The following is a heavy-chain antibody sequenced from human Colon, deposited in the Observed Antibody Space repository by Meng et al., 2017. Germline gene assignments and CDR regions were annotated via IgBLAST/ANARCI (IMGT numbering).Heavy chain of an antibody. CDR3: AKDWGEVSKFFYYAMDV. V-gene: IGHV3-30*18. D-gene: IGHD3-16*01. J-gene: IGHJ6*02. Sequence: QVRLVESGGGMVQPGRSLRLSCGASGFTFTRHGMHWFRQAPGTGLEGVAVVSYDGSRQNYADSVKGRFTISRDNSRNMVHLQLDTLRPEDTAVYYCAKDWGEVSKFFYYAMDVWGQGTTVTVSS. CDR2: VSYDGSRQ. CDR1: GFTFTRHG.